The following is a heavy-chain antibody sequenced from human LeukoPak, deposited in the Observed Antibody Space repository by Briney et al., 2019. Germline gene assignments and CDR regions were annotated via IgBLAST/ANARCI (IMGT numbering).Heavy chain of an antibody. CDR3: ARGRVSSSTWQSVYYYYLYMDV. Sequence: PSETLSLTWSGYGGSFRGYFWSWIRQPPGKGLEWSGFIYYTGSTNYNTSPNSRVTISRDTSTNHFSLQLSSVTAADTAVYFCARGRVSSSTWQSVYYYYLYMDVWGKGSTVTVSS. J-gene: IGHJ6*03. CDR2: IYYTGST. CDR1: GGSFRGYF. V-gene: IGHV4-59*01. D-gene: IGHD3-3*01.